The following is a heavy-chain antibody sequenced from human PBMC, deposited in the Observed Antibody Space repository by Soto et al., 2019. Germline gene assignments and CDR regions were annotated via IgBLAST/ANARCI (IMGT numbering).Heavy chain of an antibody. CDR2: ISGGGGST. CDR3: AKVSLGALTFTDYYYYGLDV. CDR1: GFTFSTYA. Sequence: EVQLLESGGGLVQPGGSLRLSCAASGFTFSTYAMNSVRQAPGMRLEWVSAISGGGGSTYYADSVKGRVTISRDNSKKPLYLQMNSLRAEDTVVYYCAKVSLGALTFTDYYYYGLDVWGQGTTVTVSS. J-gene: IGHJ6*02. V-gene: IGHV3-23*01. D-gene: IGHD1-26*01.